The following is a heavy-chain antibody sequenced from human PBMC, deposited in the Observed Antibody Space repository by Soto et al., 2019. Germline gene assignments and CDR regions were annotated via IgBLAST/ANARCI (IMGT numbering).Heavy chain of an antibody. D-gene: IGHD6-13*01. J-gene: IGHJ4*02. CDR1: GFPLCSHS. CDR2: ISSSSSYI. V-gene: IGHV3-21*01. Sequence: AGGSPRLSCSAPGFPLCSHSIKLVRQAPGKGLEWVSSISSSSSYIYYADSVKGRFTISRDNAKNSLYLQMNSLRAEDTAVYYCASSAAGMFRWGQGTLVTVSS. CDR3: ASSAAGMFR.